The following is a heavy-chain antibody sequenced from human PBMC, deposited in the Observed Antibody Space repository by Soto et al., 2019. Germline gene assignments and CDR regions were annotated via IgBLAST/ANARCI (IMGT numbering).Heavy chain of an antibody. CDR1: GGSISSYY. J-gene: IGHJ4*02. Sequence: SETLSLTCTVSGGSISSYYWSWIRQPPGKGLEWIGYIYYSGSTNYNPSLKSRVTISVDTSKNQFSLKLSSVTAADTAVYYCARHVGVRYFDYWGQGTLVTVSS. CDR3: ARHVGVRYFDY. D-gene: IGHD3-10*01. V-gene: IGHV4-59*08. CDR2: IYYSGST.